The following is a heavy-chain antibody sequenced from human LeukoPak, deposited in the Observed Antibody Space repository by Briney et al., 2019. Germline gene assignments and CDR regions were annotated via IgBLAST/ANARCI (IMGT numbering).Heavy chain of an antibody. J-gene: IGHJ4*02. CDR3: ASPNTAMVNIDY. V-gene: IGHV4-39*01. D-gene: IGHD5-18*01. Sequence: PSETLSLTCAVSGGSISSGGYSWSWIRQPPGKGLEWIGEINHSGSTNYNPSLKSRVTISVDTSKNQFSLKLSSVTAADTAVYYCASPNTAMVNIDYWGQGTLVTVSS. CDR1: GGSISSGGYS. CDR2: INHSGST.